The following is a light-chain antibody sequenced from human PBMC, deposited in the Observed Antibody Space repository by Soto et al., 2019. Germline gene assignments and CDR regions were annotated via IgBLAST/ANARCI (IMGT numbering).Light chain of an antibody. V-gene: IGKV3-15*01. CDR2: GES. Sequence: ELVMTQSPATMSVLAGERAKLSRRSSQSVSSTVAWYLQNTGQDPRILIHGESTRATGIQARFIGSGSGTEFTLPISSLKPEEFATDYCTQYNSHWTLG. J-gene: IGKJ1*01. CDR3: TQYNSHWT. CDR1: QSVSST.